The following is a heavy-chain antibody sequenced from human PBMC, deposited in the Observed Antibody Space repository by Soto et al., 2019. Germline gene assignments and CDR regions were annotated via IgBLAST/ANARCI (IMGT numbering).Heavy chain of an antibody. CDR3: ATTQHSGSGSIDY. D-gene: IGHD3-10*01. Sequence: EVQLVESGGGLVKPGGSLRLSCSVSGFTFSSYIMIWVRQAPGKGLDWGSSISSSSTYMYYADSVRGRFTISRDNAENSLFLKMNSLRAEDTAVYYCATTQHSGSGSIDYWGQGTLVTVSS. CDR2: ISSSSTYM. V-gene: IGHV3-21*01. J-gene: IGHJ4*02. CDR1: GFTFSSYI.